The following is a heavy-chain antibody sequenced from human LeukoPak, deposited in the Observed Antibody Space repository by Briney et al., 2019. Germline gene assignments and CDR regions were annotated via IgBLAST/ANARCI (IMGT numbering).Heavy chain of an antibody. D-gene: IGHD3-16*02. J-gene: IGHJ4*02. Sequence: ASVKVSCKASGYTFTGYYMHWVRQAPGQGLEWMGWINPNSGGTNYAQKFQGRVTMTRDTSISTAYMELSRLRSDDTAVYYCARQPDYDYVWGSYRQPPHYWGQGTLVTVSS. CDR2: INPNSGGT. V-gene: IGHV1-2*02. CDR1: GYTFTGYY. CDR3: ARQPDYDYVWGSYRQPPHY.